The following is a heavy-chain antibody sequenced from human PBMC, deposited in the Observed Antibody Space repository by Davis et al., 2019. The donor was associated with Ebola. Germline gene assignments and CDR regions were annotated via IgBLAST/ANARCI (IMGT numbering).Heavy chain of an antibody. V-gene: IGHV3-21*01. Sequence: GESLKISCAASGFTFSSYSMNWVRQAPGKGLEWVSSISSSSSYIYYADSVKGRFTISRDNAKNSLYLQMNSLRAEDTAVYYCARDLYGGNSEDYYYYYGMDVWGQGTTVTVSS. CDR1: GFTFSSYS. J-gene: IGHJ6*02. D-gene: IGHD4-23*01. CDR3: ARDLYGGNSEDYYYYYGMDV. CDR2: ISSSSSYI.